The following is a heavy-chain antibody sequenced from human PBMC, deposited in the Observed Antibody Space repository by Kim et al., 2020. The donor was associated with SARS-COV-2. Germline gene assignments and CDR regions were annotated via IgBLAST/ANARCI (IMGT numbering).Heavy chain of an antibody. CDR2: INYSGST. J-gene: IGHJ4*02. V-gene: IGHV4-59*01. CDR3: AKDTYGSGSYYNV. CDR1: GGSISSYY. D-gene: IGHD3-10*01. Sequence: SETLSLTCTVSGGSISSYYWTWIRQPPGKGLEWIGYINYSGSTNYNPSLKSRVTISVDTSKNQLSLKVDSVTAADAAAYYCAKDTYGSGSYYNVWGQGTL.